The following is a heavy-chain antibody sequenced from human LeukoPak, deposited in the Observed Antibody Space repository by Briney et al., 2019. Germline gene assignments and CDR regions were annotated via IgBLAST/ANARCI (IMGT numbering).Heavy chain of an antibody. CDR2: INPNSGGT. V-gene: IGHV1-2*02. CDR3: ARGNGEQWQDLDY. D-gene: IGHD6-19*01. Sequence: ASVKVSCKASGGTFSSYAISWVRQAPGQGLEWMGWINPNSGGTNYAQKFQGRVTMTRDTSISTAYMELSRLRSDDTAVYYCARGNGEQWQDLDYWGQGTLVTVSS. J-gene: IGHJ4*02. CDR1: GGTFSSYA.